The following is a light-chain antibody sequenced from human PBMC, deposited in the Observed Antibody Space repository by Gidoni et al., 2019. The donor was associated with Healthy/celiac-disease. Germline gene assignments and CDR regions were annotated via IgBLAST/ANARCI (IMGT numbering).Light chain of an antibody. CDR3: QQYNSYRRT. CDR2: KAS. J-gene: IGKJ1*01. CDR1: QSIISM. V-gene: IGKV1-5*03. Sequence: DIQMTKSPSTLSASVGDRVTITCRASQSIISMLAWYKQKPGKAPKLLIYKASSLESGVPSRFSGSGSGTEFTLTISSLQPDDFATYYCQQYNSYRRTFGQXTKVEIK.